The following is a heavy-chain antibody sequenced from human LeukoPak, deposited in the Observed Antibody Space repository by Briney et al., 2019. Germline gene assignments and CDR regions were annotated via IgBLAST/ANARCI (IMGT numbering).Heavy chain of an antibody. CDR1: GFTFSSYG. CDR3: ARVNRGDAFDI. Sequence: GRSLRLSCAASGFTFSSYGMHWVRQSPGKGLEWVAVIWYDGRNKFYADSLKGRFTISRDNSKNTLYLQMNSLRAEDTAVYYCARVNRGDAFDIWGQGTLVTVSS. D-gene: IGHD3-16*02. J-gene: IGHJ3*02. V-gene: IGHV3-33*01. CDR2: IWYDGRNK.